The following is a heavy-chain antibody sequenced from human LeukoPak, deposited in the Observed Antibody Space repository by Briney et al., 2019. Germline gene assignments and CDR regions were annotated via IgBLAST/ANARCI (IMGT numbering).Heavy chain of an antibody. Sequence: SETLSLTCTVSGVSVRSHYWSWIRQTPGKGLEWLGYGFYIGRTNYNPSLGSRVAISLDTSKNQFSLRLTAVTAADTAVHYCARRDGDNYDFDYWGQGILVTVSS. D-gene: IGHD5-24*01. V-gene: IGHV4-59*02. CDR2: GFYIGRT. CDR1: GVSVRSHY. CDR3: ARRDGDNYDFDY. J-gene: IGHJ4*02.